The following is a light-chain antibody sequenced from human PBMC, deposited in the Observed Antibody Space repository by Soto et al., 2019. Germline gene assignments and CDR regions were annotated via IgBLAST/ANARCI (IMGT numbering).Light chain of an antibody. J-gene: IGLJ3*02. Sequence: QSVLTQPPSVSGAPGQRVTISCTGSSSHIGAGYDVHWYQQLPGTAPKLLIYGNSNRPSGVPDRFSGSKSGTSASLAITGLQAEDEADYYCQSYDSSLSGWVFGGGTKPPS. CDR3: QSYDSSLSGWV. CDR1: SSHIGAGYD. V-gene: IGLV1-40*01. CDR2: GNS.